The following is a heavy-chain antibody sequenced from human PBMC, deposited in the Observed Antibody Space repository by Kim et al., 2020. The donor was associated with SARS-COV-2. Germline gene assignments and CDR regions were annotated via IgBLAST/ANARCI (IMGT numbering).Heavy chain of an antibody. CDR1: GFTFSSAW. CDR2: IKSKEGDETR. J-gene: IGHJ4*01. V-gene: IGHV3-15*01. Sequence: GGSLRPSCEGTGFTFSSAWMSWFRQAPGKGLEWVGRIKSKEGDETREYATSVKGRFSISRDDSVSTFYLQMSSLKTEDTAVYYCGADVPGPGDLRAQLD. CDR3: GADVPGPGDLRAQLD. D-gene: IGHD3-10*01.